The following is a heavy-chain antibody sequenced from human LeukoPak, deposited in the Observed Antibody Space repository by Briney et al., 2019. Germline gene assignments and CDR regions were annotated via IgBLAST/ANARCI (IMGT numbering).Heavy chain of an antibody. CDR1: GFTFSSKA. Sequence: SGGSLRLSCAASGFTFSSKAIHWVRQAPGKGLEWVAEISYDGGNTYYADSVKGRFTISRDNSKNTLYLQINSLRAEDTAVFYCARDLGWSFDYWGQGTLVTVSS. CDR2: ISYDGGNT. CDR3: ARDLGWSFDY. J-gene: IGHJ4*02. D-gene: IGHD3/OR15-3a*01. V-gene: IGHV3-30-3*01.